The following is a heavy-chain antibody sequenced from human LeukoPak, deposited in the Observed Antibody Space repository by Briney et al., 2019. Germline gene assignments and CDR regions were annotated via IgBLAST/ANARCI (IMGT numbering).Heavy chain of an antibody. CDR3: AKAMTKGPPFDY. Sequence: PGGSLRLSCAASGFTFSGYAMSWVRQAPGKGLEWVSAISNSGGGTYYADSVKGRFTISRDNSKNTLYLQMNSLRAEDTAVYYCAKAMTKGPPFDYWGQGTLVTVS. CDR1: GFTFSGYA. D-gene: IGHD3-22*01. J-gene: IGHJ4*02. CDR2: ISNSGGGT. V-gene: IGHV3-23*01.